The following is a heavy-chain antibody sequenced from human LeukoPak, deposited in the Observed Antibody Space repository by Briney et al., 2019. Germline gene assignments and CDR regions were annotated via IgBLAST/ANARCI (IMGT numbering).Heavy chain of an antibody. CDR1: GGSFSDYY. D-gene: IGHD7-27*01. Sequence: SETLSLTCAVFGGSFSDYYWSWIRQPPGKGLEWIGEINHSGSTNYNPSLKSRVTISVDTSKNQFSLKLSSVTAADTAVYYCARDLPELGISGGGAFDIWGQGTMVTVSS. J-gene: IGHJ3*02. CDR2: INHSGST. V-gene: IGHV4-34*01. CDR3: ARDLPELGISGGGAFDI.